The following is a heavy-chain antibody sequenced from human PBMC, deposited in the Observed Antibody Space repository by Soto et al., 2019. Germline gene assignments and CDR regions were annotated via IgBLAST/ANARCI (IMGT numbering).Heavy chain of an antibody. V-gene: IGHV1-18*04. Sequence: ASVKVSCKASGYTFTSLGISWLRQAPGQGLEWMGWISGYNGNTKYAQKIQGRVTMTTDTSTSTAYMELRSLRSDDTAVYYCARDKVEMATIFDYWGQGTLVTVS. CDR3: ARDKVEMATIFDY. J-gene: IGHJ4*02. D-gene: IGHD5-12*01. CDR1: GYTFTSLG. CDR2: ISGYNGNT.